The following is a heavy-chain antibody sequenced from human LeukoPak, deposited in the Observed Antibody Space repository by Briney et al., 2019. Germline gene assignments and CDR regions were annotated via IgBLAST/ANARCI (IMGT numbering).Heavy chain of an antibody. V-gene: IGHV4-59*01. CDR2: IYYSGST. J-gene: IGHJ5*02. CDR3: AREGFHWFDP. CDR1: GGSISSYY. Sequence: SETLSLTCTVSGGSISSYYWSWIRQPPGKGLEWIGYIYYSGSTNYNPSLKSRVTISVDTSKNQFSLKLSSVTAADTAVYYCAREGFHWFDPWGQGTLVTVPS.